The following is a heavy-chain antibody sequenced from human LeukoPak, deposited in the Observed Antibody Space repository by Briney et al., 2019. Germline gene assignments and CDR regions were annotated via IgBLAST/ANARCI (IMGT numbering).Heavy chain of an antibody. CDR3: ARGYCSSTSCYPSWFDP. CDR1: GYTFTIYA. Sequence: GASVKVSFTASGYTFTIYAMHWGRQAPGQRLEWMGWINAGNGNTKYSQKFQGRGTITRDTSASTAYMELSSLRSEDTAVYYCARGYCSSTSCYPSWFDPWGQGTLVTVSS. CDR2: INAGNGNT. V-gene: IGHV1-3*01. D-gene: IGHD2-2*01. J-gene: IGHJ5*02.